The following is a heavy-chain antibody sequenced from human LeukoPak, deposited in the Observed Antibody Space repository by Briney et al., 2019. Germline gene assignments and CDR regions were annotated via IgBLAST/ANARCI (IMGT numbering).Heavy chain of an antibody. V-gene: IGHV3-7*01. CDR3: ARKGNAFDF. CDR2: IKLDVSET. Sequence: GRSLRFSCAASGFTFSSYWMTWVRQAPGKGLEWVANIKLDVSETYYVDSVRGRFTISRDNTKNSLYLQMDSLRAEDTAVYYCARKGNAFDFWGQGTMVTVSS. D-gene: IGHD3-10*01. CDR1: GFTFSSYW. J-gene: IGHJ3*01.